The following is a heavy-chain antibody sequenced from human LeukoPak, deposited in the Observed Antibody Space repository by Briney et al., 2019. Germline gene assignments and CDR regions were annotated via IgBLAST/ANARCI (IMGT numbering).Heavy chain of an antibody. Sequence: PGRSLGLSCAASGFTFSSYGMHWVRQAPGKGLEWVAVISYDGSNKYYADSVKGRFTISRDNSKNTLYLQMNSLRAEGTAVYYCAKDLYDIVVVPAAISYWGQGTLVTVSS. V-gene: IGHV3-30*18. J-gene: IGHJ4*02. CDR3: AKDLYDIVVVPAAISY. CDR1: GFTFSSYG. CDR2: ISYDGSNK. D-gene: IGHD2-2*01.